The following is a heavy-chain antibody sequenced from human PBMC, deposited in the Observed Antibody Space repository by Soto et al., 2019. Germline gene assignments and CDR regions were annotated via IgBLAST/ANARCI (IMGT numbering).Heavy chain of an antibody. CDR3: AKMGRDAYKTIDS. V-gene: IGHV3-23*01. CDR1: GFTFSDSA. D-gene: IGHD3-16*01. Sequence: GGSLRLSCAASGFTFSDSAMGWVRQAPGKGLEWVSSISASGYSTYYADSVKGRFTISRATSKNTLYLQTNSLRAEDTAMYYCAKMGRDAYKTIDSWGQGSLVTVSS. CDR2: ISASGYST. J-gene: IGHJ4*02.